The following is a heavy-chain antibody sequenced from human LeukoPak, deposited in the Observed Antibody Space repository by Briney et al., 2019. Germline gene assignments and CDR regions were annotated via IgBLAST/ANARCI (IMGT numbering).Heavy chain of an antibody. CDR3: ARDTRNWADY. V-gene: IGHV3-23*01. J-gene: IGHJ4*02. Sequence: GGSLRLSCAASGFTFSSSGMTWVRQVPGKGLEWVASISGSGDNTYYTDSAKGRFTVSRDNAKNSLFLQVNSLRDEDTGVYYCARDTRNWADYWGQGTLVTVSS. CDR2: ISGSGDNT. CDR1: GFTFSSSG. D-gene: IGHD7-27*01.